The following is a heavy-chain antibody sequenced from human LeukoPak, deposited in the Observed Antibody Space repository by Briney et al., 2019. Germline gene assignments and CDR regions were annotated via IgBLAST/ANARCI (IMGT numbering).Heavy chain of an antibody. Sequence: PSETLSLTCTVSGYSISSGYYWGWIRQPPGKGLEWIGSIYHSGSTYYNPSLKSRVTISVDTSKNQFSLKLSSVTAADTAVYYCARWGVGRERELVYYFDYWGQGTLVTVSS. J-gene: IGHJ4*02. CDR2: IYHSGST. D-gene: IGHD6-6*01. CDR3: ARWGVGRERELVYYFDY. CDR1: GYSISSGYY. V-gene: IGHV4-38-2*02.